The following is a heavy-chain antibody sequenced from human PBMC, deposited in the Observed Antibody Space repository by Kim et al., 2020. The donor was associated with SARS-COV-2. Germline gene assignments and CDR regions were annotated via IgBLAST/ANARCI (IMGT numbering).Heavy chain of an antibody. Sequence: SVKVSCKASGGTFSSYAISWVRQAPGQGLEWMGGIIPIFGTANYAQKFQGRVTITADESTSTAYMELSSLRSEDTAVYYCAKSIAARRWFDPWPGNPGHRLL. CDR3: AKSIAARRWFDP. CDR2: IIPIFGTA. D-gene: IGHD6-6*01. J-gene: IGHJ5*02. V-gene: IGHV1-69*13. CDR1: GGTFSSYA.